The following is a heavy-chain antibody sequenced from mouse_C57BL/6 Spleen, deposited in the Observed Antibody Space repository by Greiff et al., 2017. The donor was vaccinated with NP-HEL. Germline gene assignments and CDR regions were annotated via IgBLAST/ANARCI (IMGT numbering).Heavy chain of an antibody. J-gene: IGHJ2*01. CDR3: TRDYGSSYKDY. V-gene: IGHV1-82*01. CDR2: IYPGDGDT. Sequence: VQGVESGPELVKPGASVKISCKASGYAFSSSWMNWVKQRPGKGLEWIGRIYPGDGDTNYNGKFKGKATLTADKSSSTAYMQLSSLTSEDSAVYFCTRDYGSSYKDYWGQGTTLTVSS. CDR1: GYAFSSSW. D-gene: IGHD1-1*01.